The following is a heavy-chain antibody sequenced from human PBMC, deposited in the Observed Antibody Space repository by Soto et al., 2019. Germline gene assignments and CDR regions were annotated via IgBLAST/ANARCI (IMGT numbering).Heavy chain of an antibody. J-gene: IGHJ6*02. CDR3: AGIGEDIYYGMDV. V-gene: IGHV4-4*07. D-gene: IGHD2-15*01. CDR1: GGSIKKYY. CDR2: IYSSGST. Sequence: SETLSLTCTVSGGSIKKYYWNWIRQSAGKGLEWIGRIYSSGSTNYNPSLKSRVTMLVDTSKSQFFLNLNSVTAADTAVYYCAGIGEDIYYGMDVWGQGTTVTVSS.